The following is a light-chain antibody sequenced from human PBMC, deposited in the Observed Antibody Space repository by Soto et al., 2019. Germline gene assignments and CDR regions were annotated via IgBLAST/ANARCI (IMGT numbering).Light chain of an antibody. Sequence: DIQMTQSPSSLSASVGDRVTITCRASQCISNYLAWYQQKPGKVPKLLIYAASTLQSGVPSRFSGSGSGTDFTLTISSLQPEDFATYYCHKYNSAPPTFGQGTKVEIK. CDR1: QCISNY. CDR3: HKYNSAPPT. J-gene: IGKJ1*01. V-gene: IGKV1-27*01. CDR2: AAS.